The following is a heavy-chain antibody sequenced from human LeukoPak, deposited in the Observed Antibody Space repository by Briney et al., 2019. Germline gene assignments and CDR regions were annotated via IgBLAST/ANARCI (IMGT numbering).Heavy chain of an antibody. D-gene: IGHD6-19*01. V-gene: IGHV1-69*05. Sequence: GASVKVSCKASGGTFSSYAISWVRQAPGQGLEWMGGIIPIFGTANYARKFQGRVTMTRDMSTSTVYMELSSLRSEDTAVYYCARGLGIAVAGTCGYWGQGTLVTVSS. CDR1: GGTFSSYA. CDR3: ARGLGIAVAGTCGY. CDR2: IIPIFGTA. J-gene: IGHJ4*02.